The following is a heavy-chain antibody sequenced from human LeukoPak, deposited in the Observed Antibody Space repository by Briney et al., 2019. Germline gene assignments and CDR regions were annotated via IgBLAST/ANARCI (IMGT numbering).Heavy chain of an antibody. CDR2: IYYSGST. CDR1: GGSITSYY. V-gene: IGHV4-59*01. Sequence: SETLSLTCTVSGGSITSYYWSWIRQPPGKGLEWIGYIYYSGSTNYNPSFKSRLTISVDTSKNQFSLKLSSVTAADTAVYYCARVSGGRADVWGKGATVTVSA. D-gene: IGHD3-16*01. CDR3: ARVSGGRADV. J-gene: IGHJ6*04.